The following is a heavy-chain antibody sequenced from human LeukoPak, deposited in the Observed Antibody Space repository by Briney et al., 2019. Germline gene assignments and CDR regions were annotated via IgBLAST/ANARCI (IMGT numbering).Heavy chain of an antibody. CDR1: GYTFTGYY. J-gene: IGHJ5*02. Sequence: GASVKVSCKASGYTFTGYYMHWVRQAPGQGLEWMGWINPNSGGTNYAQKFQGRVTMTRDTSISTAYMELSRLRSDDTAVYYCARASQIRRGGGQRWFDPWGQGTLVTVSS. CDR2: INPNSGGT. V-gene: IGHV1-2*02. D-gene: IGHD2-15*01. CDR3: ARASQIRRGGGQRWFDP.